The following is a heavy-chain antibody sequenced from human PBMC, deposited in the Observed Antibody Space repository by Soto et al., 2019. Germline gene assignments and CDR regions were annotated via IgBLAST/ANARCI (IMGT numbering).Heavy chain of an antibody. D-gene: IGHD6-13*01. Sequence: GSLRLSCAASGFTVSSNYMSWVRQAPGKGLEWVSVIYSGGSTYYADSVKGRFTISRDNSKNTLDLQMNSLRAEDTAVYYCARVDMYGSSWYYYYYYYMDVWGKGTTVTVSS. J-gene: IGHJ6*03. CDR1: GFTVSSNY. CDR2: IYSGGST. V-gene: IGHV3-66*01. CDR3: ARVDMYGSSWYYYYYYYMDV.